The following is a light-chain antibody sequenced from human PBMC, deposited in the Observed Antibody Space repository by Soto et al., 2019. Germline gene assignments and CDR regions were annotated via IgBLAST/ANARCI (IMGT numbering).Light chain of an antibody. J-gene: IGLJ2*01. Sequence: QSVLTQPPSASGTPGQRVTISCSGSSSNIGSNTVNWYQQLPGTAPKLLIYSNNQRPSGVPDRFSGSKSGTSASLAISGLHSEDEADYYCEAWDDSLNGVVFGGGTQLTVL. CDR3: EAWDDSLNGVV. V-gene: IGLV1-44*01. CDR2: SNN. CDR1: SSNIGSNT.